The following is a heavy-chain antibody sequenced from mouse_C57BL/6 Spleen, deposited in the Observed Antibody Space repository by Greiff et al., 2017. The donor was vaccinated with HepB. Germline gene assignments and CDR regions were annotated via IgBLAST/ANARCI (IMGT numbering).Heavy chain of an antibody. CDR3: ARRVILASYWYFDV. V-gene: IGHV1-80*01. D-gene: IGHD1-2*01. CDR1: GYAFSSYW. J-gene: IGHJ1*03. CDR2: IYPGDGDT. Sequence: VQLKESGAELVKPGASVKISCKASGYAFSSYWVNWVKQRPGKGLEGIGQIYPGDGDTNYNGKFKGKATLTADKYSSTAYMKLSSLTSEDSAVYFGARRVILASYWYFDVWGTGTTVTVSS.